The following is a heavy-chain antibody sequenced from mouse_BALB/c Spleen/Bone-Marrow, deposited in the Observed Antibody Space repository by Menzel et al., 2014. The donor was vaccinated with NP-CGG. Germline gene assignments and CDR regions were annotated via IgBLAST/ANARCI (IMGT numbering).Heavy chain of an antibody. CDR1: GFTFSSYA. J-gene: IGHJ3*01. Sequence: EVMLVESGGGLVKSGGSLKLSCAASGFTFSSYAMSWVRQTPEKRLEWVASIYSGGSIYYPDSVKGRFTISRDNARNILYLQMSSQRSEDTAMYYCADGDSFAYWGQGTLVTGSA. CDR3: ADGDSFAY. CDR2: IYSGGSI. V-gene: IGHV5-6-5*01. D-gene: IGHD2-13*01.